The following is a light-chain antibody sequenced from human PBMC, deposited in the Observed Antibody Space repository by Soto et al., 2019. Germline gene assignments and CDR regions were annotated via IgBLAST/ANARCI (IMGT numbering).Light chain of an antibody. CDR3: QQYNNSPV. Sequence: EIAMTQSTATLSVSPGERATLSCRASQSFSRHLAWYQQKPGQAPRLLIYAASTRATGIPARFSGSGSGTELTLTISSRQSEDLAVYYCQQYNNSPVFGQGTKVEIK. J-gene: IGKJ1*01. V-gene: IGKV3-15*01. CDR1: QSFSRH. CDR2: AAS.